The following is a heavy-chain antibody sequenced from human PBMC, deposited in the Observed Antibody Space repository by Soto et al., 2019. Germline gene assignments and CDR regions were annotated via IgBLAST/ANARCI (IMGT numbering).Heavy chain of an antibody. CDR1: GYTLTHYY. J-gene: IGHJ4*02. CDR3: VGNGQTYDYYLFDN. D-gene: IGHD5-12*01. V-gene: IGHV1-46*01. Sequence: SVKVSCKASGYTLTHYYMHWVRQAPGQGPEWVGVINRSTRVTSYAQKSQSRVTMTRGTYTSTVFKELNRMISEDTAVYYCVGNGQTYDYYLFDNWGQRTLVTVSS. CDR2: INRSTRVT.